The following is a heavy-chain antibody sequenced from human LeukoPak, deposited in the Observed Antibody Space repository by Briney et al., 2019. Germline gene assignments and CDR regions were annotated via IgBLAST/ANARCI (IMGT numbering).Heavy chain of an antibody. D-gene: IGHD5-18*01. CDR3: ARGPGYNYGYRVDN. J-gene: IGHJ4*02. CDR2: INPNSGDT. Sequence: ASVKVSCKASGYTFTAYYMHWVRQAPGQGLEWMGWINPNSGDTKYAQKFQGRVTMTRDTSVSTAYMELSSLRSDDTAVYYCARGPGYNYGYRVDNWGQGTLVTVSS. V-gene: IGHV1-2*02. CDR1: GYTFTAYY.